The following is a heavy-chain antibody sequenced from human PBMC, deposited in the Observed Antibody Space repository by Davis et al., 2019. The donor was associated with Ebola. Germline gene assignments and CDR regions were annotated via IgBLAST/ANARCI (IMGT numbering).Heavy chain of an antibody. CDR2: TYYRSKWYN. CDR1: GDSVSSNSAA. CDR3: ARSSPGDGLVVPAAGDFDY. V-gene: IGHV6-1*01. Sequence: SQTLSLTCAISGDSVSSNSAAWNWIRQSPSRGLEWLGRTYYRSKWYNDYAVSVKSRITINPDTSKNQFSLKLGSVTAADTAVYYCARSSPGDGLVVPAAGDFDYWGQGTLVTVSS. J-gene: IGHJ4*02. D-gene: IGHD2-2*01.